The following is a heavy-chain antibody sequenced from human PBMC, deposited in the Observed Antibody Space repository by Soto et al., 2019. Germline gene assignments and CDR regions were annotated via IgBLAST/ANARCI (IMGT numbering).Heavy chain of an antibody. D-gene: IGHD2-2*01. J-gene: IGHJ3*02. CDR3: ARAGLGYCTSTGCLPGFDI. Sequence: GGSLRLSCAASGFTFSNYWMHWVRQAPGKGLEWVSRINGDGRTTIYADSVKGRFTISRDNAKNTLYLQMNSLRAEDTAVYYCARAGLGYCTSTGCLPGFDIWGKGTMVTVSS. V-gene: IGHV3-74*01. CDR2: INGDGRTT. CDR1: GFTFSNYW.